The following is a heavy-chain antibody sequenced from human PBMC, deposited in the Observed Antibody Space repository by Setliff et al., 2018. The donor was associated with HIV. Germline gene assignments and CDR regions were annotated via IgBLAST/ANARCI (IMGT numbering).Heavy chain of an antibody. CDR1: GYSISSGYY. J-gene: IGHJ4*02. CDR3: ARGVPLLPPNF. Sequence: ASETLSLTCAVSGYSISSGYYWGWIRQPPGKGLEWIGSIYHSGSTYYNPSLKSRVTLSIDTSKNQFSLNLHSVTAADTAVYYCARGVPLLPPNFWGQGTLVTVSS. CDR2: IYHSGST. D-gene: IGHD2-15*01. V-gene: IGHV4-38-2*01.